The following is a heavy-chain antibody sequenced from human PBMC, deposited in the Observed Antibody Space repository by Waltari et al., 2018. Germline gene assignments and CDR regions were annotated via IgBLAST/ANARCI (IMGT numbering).Heavy chain of an antibody. Sequence: QVQLMQSGAEVKKPGASVKVSCKASGYTVTTYGLNWVRQAPGQGPEWMGWISANNVNTNYAQNFQGRVTMTTETSTNTAYLELRSLRSDDTAVYYCAIGGGGYFYFSSWGQGTLVTVSS. J-gene: IGHJ4*02. V-gene: IGHV1-18*01. D-gene: IGHD1-26*01. CDR1: GYTVTTYG. CDR2: ISANNVNT. CDR3: AIGGGGYFYFSS.